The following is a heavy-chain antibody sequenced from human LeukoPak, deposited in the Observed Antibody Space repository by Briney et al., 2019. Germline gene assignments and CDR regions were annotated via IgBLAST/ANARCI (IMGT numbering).Heavy chain of an antibody. CDR3: AKDGSGWYGRPLGYYFDY. Sequence: PGGSLRLSCAASGFTFRSFATTWVRQTPGKGLEWVSSILGSGETTYYADSVKGRFTISRDNSENTLYLQMNSLRAEDTAVYYCAKDGSGWYGRPLGYYFDYWGQGTLVTVSS. D-gene: IGHD6-19*01. CDR1: GFTFRSFA. V-gene: IGHV3-23*01. J-gene: IGHJ4*02. CDR2: ILGSGETT.